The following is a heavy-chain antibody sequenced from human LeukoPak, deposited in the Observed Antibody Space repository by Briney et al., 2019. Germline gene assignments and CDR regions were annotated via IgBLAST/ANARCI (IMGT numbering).Heavy chain of an antibody. J-gene: IGHJ4*02. D-gene: IGHD5-18*01. CDR1: GFTFSSYE. V-gene: IGHV3-48*03. CDR2: ISSSGSTI. Sequence: PGGSPRLSCAASGFTFSSYEMNWVRQAPGKGLEWVSYISSSGSTIYYADSVKGRFTISRDNAKNSLYLQMNSLRAEDTAVYYCARDLRGYSYRGFDYWGQGTLVTVSS. CDR3: ARDLRGYSYRGFDY.